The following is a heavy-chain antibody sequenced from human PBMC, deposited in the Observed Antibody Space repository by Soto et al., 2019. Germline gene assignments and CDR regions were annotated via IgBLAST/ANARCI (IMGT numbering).Heavy chain of an antibody. CDR1: GFTFSSYG. D-gene: IGHD4-17*01. J-gene: IGHJ4*02. Sequence: GGSLRLSCAASGFTFSSYGMHWVRQAPGKGLEWVAVIWYDGSNKYYADSVKGRFTISRDNSKNTLYLQMNSLRAEDTAVYYCARDLHDYGDYFGYWGQGTLVTVSS. CDR3: ARDLHDYGDYFGY. CDR2: IWYDGSNK. V-gene: IGHV3-33*01.